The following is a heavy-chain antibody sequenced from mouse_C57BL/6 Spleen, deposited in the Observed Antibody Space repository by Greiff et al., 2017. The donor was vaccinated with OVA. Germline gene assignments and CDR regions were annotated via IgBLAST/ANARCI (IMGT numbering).Heavy chain of an antibody. J-gene: IGHJ4*01. V-gene: IGHV1-7*01. CDR2: INPSSGYT. Sequence: QVQLQQSGAELAKPGASVKLSCKASGYTFTSYWMHWVKQRPGQGLEWIGYINPSSGYTKYNQKFKDKATLTADKSSSTAYMQLSSLTYEGSAVYYCARGEDYYASGPYYAMDYWGQGTSVTVSS. CDR1: GYTFTSYW. CDR3: ARGEDYYASGPYYAMDY. D-gene: IGHD1-1*02.